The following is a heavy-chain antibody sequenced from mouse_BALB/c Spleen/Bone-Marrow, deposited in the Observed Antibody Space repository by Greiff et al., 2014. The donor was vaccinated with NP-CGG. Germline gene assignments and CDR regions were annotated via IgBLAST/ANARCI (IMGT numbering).Heavy chain of an antibody. D-gene: IGHD1-1*02. CDR2: ISDGGSYT. J-gene: IGHJ4*01. CDR3: ARSGERYGAMDY. Sequence: VQLKESGGGLVKPGGSLKLSCAASGFTFSDYYMYWVRQTPEKRLEWVATISDGGSYTYYPDSVKGRFPISRDNAKNNLYLQMSSLKSEDTAMYYCARSGERYGAMDYWGQGTSVTVFS. V-gene: IGHV5-4*02. CDR1: GFTFSDYY.